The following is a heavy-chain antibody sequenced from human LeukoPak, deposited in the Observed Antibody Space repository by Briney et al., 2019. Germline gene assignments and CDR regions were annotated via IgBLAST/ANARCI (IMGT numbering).Heavy chain of an antibody. CDR3: ARHDSSDAFDI. Sequence: GGSLRLSCAASGFTVISNYMSWVRQAPGKGLEWVSVIYAGGLTYYADSVKGRFTVSRDNSKNTLYLQMNSLRAEDTAVYYCARHDSSDAFDIWGQGTMVTVSS. D-gene: IGHD3-22*01. CDR1: GFTVISNY. V-gene: IGHV3-66*04. J-gene: IGHJ3*02. CDR2: IYAGGLT.